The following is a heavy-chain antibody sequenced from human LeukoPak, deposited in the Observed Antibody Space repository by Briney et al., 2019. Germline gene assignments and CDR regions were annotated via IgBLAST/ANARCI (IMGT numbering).Heavy chain of an antibody. CDR1: GFTFSSYS. J-gene: IGHJ4*02. CDR3: AREWRGVTPPDY. V-gene: IGHV3-21*01. CDR2: ISSSSSYI. Sequence: GGSLRLSCAASGFTFSSYSMNWVRQAPGKGLEWVSSISSSSSYIYYADSVKSRFTISRDNAKNSLYLQMNSLRAEDTAVYYCAREWRGVTPPDYWGQGTLVTVSS. D-gene: IGHD3-10*01.